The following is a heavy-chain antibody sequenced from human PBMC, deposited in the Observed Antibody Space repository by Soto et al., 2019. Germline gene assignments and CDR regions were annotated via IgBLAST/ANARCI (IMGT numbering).Heavy chain of an antibody. Sequence: QVQLVESGGGLVKPGGSLRLSCAASGFTFSDYYMSWIRQAPGKGLECISYISSSSSYTNYADSVKGRFTISRDNAKNSLYLQMNSLRAEDTAVYYCASSQRGYSYGYNHWGQGTLVTVSS. D-gene: IGHD5-18*01. CDR1: GFTFSDYY. CDR3: ASSQRGYSYGYNH. CDR2: ISSSSSYT. V-gene: IGHV3-11*05. J-gene: IGHJ5*02.